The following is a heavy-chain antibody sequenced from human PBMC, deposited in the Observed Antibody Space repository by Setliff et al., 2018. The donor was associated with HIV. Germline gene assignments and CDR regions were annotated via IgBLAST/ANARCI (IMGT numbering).Heavy chain of an antibody. J-gene: IGHJ4*02. Sequence: PSETLSLTCAVNGESLSGYSWTWIRQPPGKGLEWIGEVNHRGTTSHNPSLKSRVTASVDTSKNQFSLKLASVTAADTAVYFCARKVGGDFDYWGQGTLVTVSS. D-gene: IGHD2-2*01. CDR1: GESLSGYS. CDR2: VNHRGTT. CDR3: ARKVGGDFDY. V-gene: IGHV4-34*01.